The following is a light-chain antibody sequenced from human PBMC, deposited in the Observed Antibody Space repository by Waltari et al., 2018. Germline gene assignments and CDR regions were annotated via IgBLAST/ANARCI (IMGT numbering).Light chain of an antibody. J-gene: IGKJ3*01. CDR3: QQYNNRPPAPIT. CDR1: QSVGSD. Sequence: DIMMTQYPATLSVSPGVRVTLSCRASQSVGSDLAWYQHKPGQSPRLLIYSASTRATGVPARFSGSGSVTEFTLTISGLQSEDFAVYYCQQYNNRPPAPITFGPGTRVDI. CDR2: SAS. V-gene: IGKV3-15*01.